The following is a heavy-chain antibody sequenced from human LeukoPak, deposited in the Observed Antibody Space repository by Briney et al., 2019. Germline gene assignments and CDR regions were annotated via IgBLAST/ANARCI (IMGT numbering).Heavy chain of an antibody. D-gene: IGHD2/OR15-2a*01. CDR2: INSDGSWT. J-gene: IGHJ4*02. CDR3: VSFYETY. Sequence: GGYLRLSCAASDNYWMHWLRQAPGKGLLWVSHINSDGSWTSYANSVKGRFAISKDNAKNTVYLQMNSLRAEDTAVYYCVSFYETYWGRGTLVTVSS. CDR1: DNYW. V-gene: IGHV3-74*01.